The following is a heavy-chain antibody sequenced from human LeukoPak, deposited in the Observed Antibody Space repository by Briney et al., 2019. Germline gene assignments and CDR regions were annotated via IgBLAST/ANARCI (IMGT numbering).Heavy chain of an antibody. CDR1: GFTFSRYW. V-gene: IGHV3-7*01. CDR3: ARVTPGGVGSFDY. CDR2: INQAGSEK. J-gene: IGHJ4*02. D-gene: IGHD3-10*01. Sequence: GGSLRLSCAASGFTFSRYWMIRVRQAPGKGLEWVADINQAGSEKFYVDSVKGRFTISRDNAKISLYLQMNSLRAEDTAVYYCARVTPGGVGSFDYWGQGTLVTVSS.